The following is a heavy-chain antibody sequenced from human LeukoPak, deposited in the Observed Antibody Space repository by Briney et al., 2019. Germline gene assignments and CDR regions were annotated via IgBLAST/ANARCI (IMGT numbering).Heavy chain of an antibody. J-gene: IGHJ4*02. CDR3: TTDPPIQLWLEYFDY. V-gene: IGHV3-15*01. CDR1: GITFSNAR. D-gene: IGHD5-18*01. Sequence: GGFLRLSCAASGITFSNARKSCVRQAPGKGLEVVRRLKSNTDGGTTDYAAPVKGRFTISREDSKITLYLQMNSLKTEDTAVYYCTTDPPIQLWLEYFDYWGQGTLVTVSS. CDR2: LKSNTDGGTT.